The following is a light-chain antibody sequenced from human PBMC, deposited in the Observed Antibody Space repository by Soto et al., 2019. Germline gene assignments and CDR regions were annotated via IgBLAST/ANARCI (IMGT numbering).Light chain of an antibody. Sequence: EIVLTQSPGTLSLPPGERATLSCRASQSISSTLAWYQQRPGQAPRLLIYEASTRATGIPARFSGSGSGTEFTLTISNLQSEDFAVYYCHQYNNWLALTFGGGTKVDIK. CDR2: EAS. V-gene: IGKV3-15*01. J-gene: IGKJ4*01. CDR1: QSISST. CDR3: HQYNNWLALT.